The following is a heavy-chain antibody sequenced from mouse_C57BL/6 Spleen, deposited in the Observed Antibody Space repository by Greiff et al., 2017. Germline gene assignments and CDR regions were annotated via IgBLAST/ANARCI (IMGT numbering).Heavy chain of an antibody. CDR2: INYDGSST. CDR1: GFTFSDYY. D-gene: IGHD3-3*01. CDR3: AREALGYAMDY. J-gene: IGHJ4*01. V-gene: IGHV5-16*01. Sequence: EVMLVESEGGLVQPGSSMKLSCTASGFTFSDYYMAWVRQVPEKGLEWVANINYDGSSTYYLDSLKSRFIISRDNAKNILYLQMSSLKSEDTATYYCAREALGYAMDYWGQGTSVTVSS.